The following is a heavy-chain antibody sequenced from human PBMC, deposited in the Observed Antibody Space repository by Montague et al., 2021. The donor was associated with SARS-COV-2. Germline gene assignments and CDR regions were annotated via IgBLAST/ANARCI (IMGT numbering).Heavy chain of an antibody. V-gene: IGHV3-66*02. J-gene: IGHJ6*02. CDR2: MFRGGAR. D-gene: IGHD3-10*01. Sequence: SLRLSCVAAGLTVGTNYMSWVRRAPGKRLEWVSLMFRGGARYYADSVKGRFIISRDDSKNTLYLRMNSLRDEDTAVYHCAREAGGDRGVLGPLLYHGMDVWGQGTTVIVSS. CDR3: AREAGGDRGVLGPLLYHGMDV. CDR1: GLTVGTNY.